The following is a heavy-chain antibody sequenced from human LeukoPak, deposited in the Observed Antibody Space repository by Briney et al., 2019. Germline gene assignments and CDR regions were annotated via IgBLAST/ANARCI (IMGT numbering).Heavy chain of an antibody. D-gene: IGHD3-3*01. CDR3: ARGVALEWYDNWFDP. J-gene: IGHJ5*02. CDR2: IYYSGST. V-gene: IGHV4-59*01. Sequence: KASETLSLTCTVSGGSISSYYWSWIRQPPGKGLEWIGYIYYSGSTNYNPSLKSRVTISVDTSKDQFSLKLSSVTAADTAVYYCARGVALEWYDNWFDPWGQGTLVTVSS. CDR1: GGSISSYY.